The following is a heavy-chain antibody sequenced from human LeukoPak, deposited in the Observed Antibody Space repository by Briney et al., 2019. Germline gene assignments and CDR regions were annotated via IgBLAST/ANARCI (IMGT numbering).Heavy chain of an antibody. V-gene: IGHV4-4*09. Sequence: SETLSLTCTVSGGSISSYCWSWIRQPPGKGLEWIGYIYTSGSTNYNPSLKSRVTISVDTSKNQFSLKLSSVTAADTAVYYCASRRSDSSGPIDYWGQGTLVTVSS. CDR1: GGSISSYC. D-gene: IGHD3-22*01. J-gene: IGHJ4*02. CDR3: ASRRSDSSGPIDY. CDR2: IYTSGST.